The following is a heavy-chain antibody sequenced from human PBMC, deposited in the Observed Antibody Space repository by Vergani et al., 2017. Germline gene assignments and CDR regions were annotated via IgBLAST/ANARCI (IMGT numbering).Heavy chain of an antibody. Sequence: QVQLQESGPGLVKPSQTLSLTCTVSGGSISSGDYYWSWIRQPPGKGLEWIGYIYYSGSTYYNPSLQSRVTISVDTSKNQFSLKLSSVTAADTAVYYCARDRAIYDSSGYYYYYYGMDVWGQGTTVTVSS. CDR2: IYYSGST. CDR1: GGSISSGDYY. J-gene: IGHJ6*02. V-gene: IGHV4-30-4*08. CDR3: ARDRAIYDSSGYYYYYYGMDV. D-gene: IGHD3-22*01.